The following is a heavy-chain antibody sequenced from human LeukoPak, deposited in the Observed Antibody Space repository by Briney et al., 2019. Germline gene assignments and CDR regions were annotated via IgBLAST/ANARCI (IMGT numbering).Heavy chain of an antibody. J-gene: IGHJ4*02. CDR2: IRYDGSNK. V-gene: IGHV3-30*02. CDR3: AKDEVPPGFH. CDR1: GFTFSSYG. Sequence: PGGSLRLSCAASGFTFSSYGMHWVRQAPGKGLEWVAFIRYDGSNKYYADPVKGRFTISRDNSKNTLYLQMNSLRAEDTAVYYCAKDEVPPGFHWGQGTLVTVPP. D-gene: IGHD4/OR15-4a*01.